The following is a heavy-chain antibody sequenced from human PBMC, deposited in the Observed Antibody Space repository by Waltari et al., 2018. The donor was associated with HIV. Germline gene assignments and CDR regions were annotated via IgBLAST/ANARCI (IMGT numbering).Heavy chain of an antibody. Sequence: QVQLVQSGAEVKKPGSSVKVSCKASGGAFLSHTFNWVRQAPGQGLEWMGRTIPMFGTANYARKFQGRVTITADKSTTTAYMELNGLRIDDTAVYYCASARETMGVDFDSWGQGTLVTVS. CDR3: ASARETMGVDFDS. J-gene: IGHJ4*02. CDR2: TIPMFGTA. V-gene: IGHV1-69*08. CDR1: GGAFLSHT. D-gene: IGHD3-10*01.